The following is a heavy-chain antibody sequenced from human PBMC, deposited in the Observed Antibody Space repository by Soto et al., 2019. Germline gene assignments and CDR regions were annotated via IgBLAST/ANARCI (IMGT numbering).Heavy chain of an antibody. Sequence: TSETLSLTCPVSGYSISSGYYWGWIRQPPEKGPQWMGRIYHTGRRSYMPSLRGRITLSADTSKNQFSLKLTSVTAADTVVYYCARAVYCTTANCWDDFHYYNIDVWGQGTAVTVSS. V-gene: IGHV4-38-2*02. CDR2: IYHTGRR. CDR3: ARAVYCTTANCWDDFHYYNIDV. J-gene: IGHJ6*02. D-gene: IGHD2-2*01. CDR1: GYSISSGYY.